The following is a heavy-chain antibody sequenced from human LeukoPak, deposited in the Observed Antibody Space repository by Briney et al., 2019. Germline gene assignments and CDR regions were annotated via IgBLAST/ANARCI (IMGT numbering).Heavy chain of an antibody. CDR3: ARDYDFWGNNWFDP. CDR2: ISGGGTT. J-gene: IGHJ5*02. D-gene: IGHD3/OR15-3a*01. Sequence: QPGGSLRLSCAASGFTFSSNGMSWVRQAPGKGLEWVSLISGGGTTYYADSVKGRFTISRDNSKNTLYLQMNSLRAEDTAVYYCARDYDFWGNNWFDPWGQGTLVTVSS. CDR1: GFTFSSNG. V-gene: IGHV3-23*01.